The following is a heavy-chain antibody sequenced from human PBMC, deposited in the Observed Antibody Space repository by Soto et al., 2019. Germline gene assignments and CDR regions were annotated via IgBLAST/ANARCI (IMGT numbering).Heavy chain of an antibody. J-gene: IGHJ6*03. CDR2: INHSGST. CDR3: ARGRAYGSATQPQNGYYYYYMDV. V-gene: IGHV4-34*01. D-gene: IGHD3-10*01. CDR1: GGSFSGYY. Sequence: QVQLQQWGAGLLKPSETLSLTCAVYGGSFSGYYWSWIRQPPGKGLEWIGEINHSGSTNYNPSLKSRVTISVDTSKNQFSLKLSSVTAADTAVYYCARGRAYGSATQPQNGYYYYYMDVWGKGTTVTVSS.